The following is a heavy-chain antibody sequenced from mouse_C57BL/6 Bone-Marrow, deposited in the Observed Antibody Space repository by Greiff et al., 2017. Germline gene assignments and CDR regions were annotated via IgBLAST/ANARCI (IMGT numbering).Heavy chain of an antibody. Sequence: QVQLQQPGAELVKPGASVKLSCKASGYTFTSYWMHWVKQRPGQGLEWIGRIHPSDSDTNYNQKFKGKATLTVDKSSSTAYMQLSSLTSEDSAVYYCASSSTTVVDYFDYWGQGTTLTVSS. J-gene: IGHJ2*01. CDR3: ASSSTTVVDYFDY. CDR1: GYTFTSYW. V-gene: IGHV1-74*01. CDR2: IHPSDSDT. D-gene: IGHD1-1*01.